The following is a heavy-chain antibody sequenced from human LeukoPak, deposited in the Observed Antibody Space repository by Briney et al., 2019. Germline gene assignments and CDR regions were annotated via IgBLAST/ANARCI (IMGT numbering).Heavy chain of an antibody. J-gene: IGHJ5*02. CDR2: ITPNSGGT. Sequence: GASVKVYCKASGYTFTGFYMHWGRQAPGPVLELMRWITPNSGGTNYAQKFQGRVTMTRDTSISTAYMELSRLRSDDTAVYYCARDVSDYYDSSGYYNWFDPWGQGTLVTVSS. D-gene: IGHD3-22*01. CDR1: GYTFTGFY. CDR3: ARDVSDYYDSSGYYNWFDP. V-gene: IGHV1-2*02.